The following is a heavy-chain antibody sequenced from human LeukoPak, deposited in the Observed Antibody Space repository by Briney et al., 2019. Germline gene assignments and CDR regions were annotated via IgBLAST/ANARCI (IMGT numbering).Heavy chain of an antibody. V-gene: IGHV1-69*01. CDR1: GGTFSSYA. CDR2: IIPIFGTA. J-gene: IGHJ4*02. CDR3: ARDPHYYDSSGHPYHFDY. Sequence: GSSVKVSCKASGGTFSSYAISWVRQAPGQGLEWMGGIIPIFGTANYAQKFQGRVTITADESTSTAYMELSSLRSEDTAVYYCARDPHYYDSSGHPYHFDYWGQGTLVTVSS. D-gene: IGHD3-22*01.